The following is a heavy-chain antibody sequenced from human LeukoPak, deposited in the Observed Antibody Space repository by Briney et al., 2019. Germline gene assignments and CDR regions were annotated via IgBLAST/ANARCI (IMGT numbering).Heavy chain of an antibody. J-gene: IGHJ4*02. CDR3: ARTRPCYYGSGSRTYFDY. Sequence: PSETLSLTCAVYGGSFSGYYWSWIRQPPGKGLEWIGEINHSGSTNYNPSLKSRVTISVDTSKNQFSLKLSSVTAADTAVYYCARTRPCYYGSGSRTYFDYWGQGTLVTVSS. V-gene: IGHV4-34*01. CDR1: GGSFSGYY. CDR2: INHSGST. D-gene: IGHD3-10*01.